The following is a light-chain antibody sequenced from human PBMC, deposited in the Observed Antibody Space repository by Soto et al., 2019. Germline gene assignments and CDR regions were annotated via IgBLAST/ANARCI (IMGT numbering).Light chain of an antibody. CDR1: QSIINNY. CDR2: GAS. Sequence: ESVLTQSPGSLSLSPGETATLSCRASQSIINNYLAWYQQKPGQAPRLLIYGASIRATCVPDRFSGSGSGTDFTLTITRLEAEDFAVHYCQQYGTSPLMYTFGQGTKLGVK. CDR3: QQYGTSPLMYT. J-gene: IGKJ2*01. V-gene: IGKV3-20*01.